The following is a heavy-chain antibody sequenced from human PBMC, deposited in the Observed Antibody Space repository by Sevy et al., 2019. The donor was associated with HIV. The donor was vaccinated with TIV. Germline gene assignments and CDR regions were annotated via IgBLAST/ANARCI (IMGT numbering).Heavy chain of an antibody. D-gene: IGHD2-2*01. J-gene: IGHJ6*02. Sequence: GGSLRLSCAASGFTFSSYGMHWVRQAPGKGLEWVAFIRYDGSNKYYADSVKGRFTISRDNSKNTLYLQMNSLRAEDTSVYYCAKGYCSSTSCLIYYYYGMHVWGQGTTVTVSS. V-gene: IGHV3-30*02. CDR2: IRYDGSNK. CDR1: GFTFSSYG. CDR3: AKGYCSSTSCLIYYYYGMHV.